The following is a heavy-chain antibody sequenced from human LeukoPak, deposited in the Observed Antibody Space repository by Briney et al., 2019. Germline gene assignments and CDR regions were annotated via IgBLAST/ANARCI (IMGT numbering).Heavy chain of an antibody. D-gene: IGHD3-22*01. CDR1: GGSIISSTYY. J-gene: IGHJ3*02. Sequence: PSETLSLTCTVSGGSIISSTYYWGCIRQPPGKGLAWVGGIYYSGTTYYNPSLKSRVTISVDTSRNQFSLKLSSVTAADTAVFHCARHSRGYYDSTGYYYGSHAFDIWGRGTMVTVSS. CDR2: IYYSGTT. CDR3: ARHSRGYYDSTGYYYGSHAFDI. V-gene: IGHV4-39*01.